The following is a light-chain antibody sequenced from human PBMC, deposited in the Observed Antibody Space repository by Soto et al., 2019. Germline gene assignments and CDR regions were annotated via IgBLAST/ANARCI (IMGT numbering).Light chain of an antibody. CDR2: LGS. V-gene: IGKV2-28*01. J-gene: IGKJ2*01. CDR3: MQALQTPPYT. CDR1: QTLVHRNGKNY. Sequence: DMVMTQSPLSLPVTPGEPASISCRSSQTLVHRNGKNYLDWYLQKPGQSPHLLIYLGSNRASGVPDRLSGSGSEIDFTLKISRVEADDVGIYYCMQALQTPPYTFGQGTKLEIK.